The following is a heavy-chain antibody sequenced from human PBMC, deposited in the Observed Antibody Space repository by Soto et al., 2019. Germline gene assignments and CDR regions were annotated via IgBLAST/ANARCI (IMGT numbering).Heavy chain of an antibody. V-gene: IGHV3-21*01. D-gene: IGHD3-22*01. CDR2: ISSSSSYI. J-gene: IGHJ1*01. CDR3: ARVGYYDSSGYYLPAMLKYFQH. CDR1: GFTFSSYS. Sequence: GSLRLSCAASGFTFSSYSMNWVRQAPGKGLEWVSSISSSSSYIYYADSVKGRFTISRDNAKNSLYLQMNSLRAEDTAVYYCARVGYYDSSGYYLPAMLKYFQHWGQGTLVTVSS.